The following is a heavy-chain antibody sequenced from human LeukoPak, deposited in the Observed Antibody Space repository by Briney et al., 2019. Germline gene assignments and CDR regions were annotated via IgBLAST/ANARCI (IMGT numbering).Heavy chain of an antibody. D-gene: IGHD3-10*01. CDR3: TTDPTAYYYGSGSYYYLP. V-gene: IGHV3-15*01. CDR2: IKSKTDGGTT. CDR1: GFTFSNAW. J-gene: IGHJ5*02. Sequence: GGSLRLSCAASGFTFSNAWMSWVRQAPGKGREWVGRIKSKTDGGTTDYAAPVKGRFTISRDDSKNTLYLQMNSLKTEDTAVYYCTTDPTAYYYGSGSYYYLPWGQGTLVTVSS.